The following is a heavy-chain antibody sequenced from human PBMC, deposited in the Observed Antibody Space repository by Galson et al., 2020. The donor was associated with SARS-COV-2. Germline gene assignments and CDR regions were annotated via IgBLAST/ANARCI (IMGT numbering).Heavy chain of an antibody. CDR2: IKRDGSEA. D-gene: IGHD2-21*01. CDR1: GFTFSAYW. J-gene: IGHJ3*02. V-gene: IGHV3-7*01. CDR3: SRDVNPYCADNCFLDAFDI. Sequence: GGSLRLSCAASGFTFSAYWMTWDRQAPGKGLEWVANIKRDGSEAHYVDSVKGRFTISRDNSKNSLDLQMNTLRAEDTAVYFCSRDVNPYCADNCFLDAFDIWGQGTMVPVSS.